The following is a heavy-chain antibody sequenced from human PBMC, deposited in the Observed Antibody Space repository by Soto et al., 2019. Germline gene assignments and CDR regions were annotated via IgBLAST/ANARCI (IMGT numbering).Heavy chain of an antibody. CDR3: ARSQTTVTSYDY. J-gene: IGHJ4*02. D-gene: IGHD4-17*01. CDR1: GGSISSSNW. CDR2: IYHSGST. V-gene: IGHV4-4*02. Sequence: SETLSLTCAVSGGSISSSNWWSWVRQPPGKGLEWIGEIYHSGSTNYNPSLKSRVTISVDKSKNQFSLKLSSVAAADTAVYYCARSQTTVTSYDYWGQGTLVTVSS.